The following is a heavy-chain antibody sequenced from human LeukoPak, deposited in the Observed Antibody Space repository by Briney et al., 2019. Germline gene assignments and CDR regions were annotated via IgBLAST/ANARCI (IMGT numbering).Heavy chain of an antibody. CDR3: VRDRFYGGHIGSRGAFDV. Sequence: GGSLRLSCATSGFTFSDYYMSWIRQVPGKGLEWVAYISSSGSTIYYADSVRGRFTISRDHAKNSLYLQMNSLRVEDTAVFYCVRDRFYGGHIGSRGAFDVWGRGTMVTVSS. V-gene: IGHV3-11*04. D-gene: IGHD4/OR15-4a*01. CDR1: GFTFSDYY. J-gene: IGHJ3*01. CDR2: ISSSGSTI.